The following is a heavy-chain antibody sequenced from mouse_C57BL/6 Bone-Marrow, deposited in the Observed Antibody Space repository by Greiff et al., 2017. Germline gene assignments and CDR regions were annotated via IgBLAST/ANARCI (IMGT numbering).Heavy chain of an antibody. D-gene: IGHD4-1*01. J-gene: IGHJ2*01. CDR2: IYPTSGRT. CDR1: GYTFTSYW. CDR3: ARSGPLGPGVDC. V-gene: IGHV1-55*01. Sequence: QVQLQQPGAELVKPGASVKMSCKASGYTFTSYWITWVKQRPGQGLEWIGDIYPTSGRTNYNEKFKSKAILTVDTSSNTAYMQLSSLTSEDSAVFYGARSGPLGPGVDCGDRGTTLTVSS.